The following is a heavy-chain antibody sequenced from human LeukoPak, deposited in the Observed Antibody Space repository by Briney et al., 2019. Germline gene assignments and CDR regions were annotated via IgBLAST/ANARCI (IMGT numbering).Heavy chain of an antibody. CDR1: GGSISSYY. J-gene: IGHJ5*02. CDR2: IFYAGST. Sequence: PESLSLTCIVSGGSISSYYRSWIRQPPGKGLEWIGHIFYAGSTTYNPSLKSRVTISVDKSKNQFSLKLSSVTTADTAVYYCARAGAWQIDPWGEGTLVTVSS. CDR3: ARAGAWQIDP. V-gene: IGHV4-59*01. D-gene: IGHD3-10*01.